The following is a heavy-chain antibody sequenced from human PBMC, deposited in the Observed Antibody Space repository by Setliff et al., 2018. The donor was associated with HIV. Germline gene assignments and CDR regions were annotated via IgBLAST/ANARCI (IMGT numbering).Heavy chain of an antibody. Sequence: PSETLSLTCTVSGGSISSSSYYWGWIRQPPGKGLEWIGYIYHAGNTYYNPSLKSRVTISVDTSKNQISLRLNSLTAADTAVYYCARGTTLNVVPDAFDIWGQGTMVT. CDR1: GGSISSSSYY. J-gene: IGHJ3*02. D-gene: IGHD4-17*01. CDR2: IYHAGNT. V-gene: IGHV4-39*07. CDR3: ARGTTLNVVPDAFDI.